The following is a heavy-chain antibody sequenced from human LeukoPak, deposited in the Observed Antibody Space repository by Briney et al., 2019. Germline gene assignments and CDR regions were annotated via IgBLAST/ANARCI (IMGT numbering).Heavy chain of an antibody. CDR3: ARDLSFYDSGSYFFDY. Sequence: ASVKVSCKASGDTFTGYYIHWVRQAPGQGLEWMGWINPKSGGTNYAQKFQGRVTMTRGTSINTAYMELSRLTSDDTAGYYCARDLSFYDSGSYFFDYWGQGTLVTVSS. J-gene: IGHJ4*02. CDR1: GDTFTGYY. CDR2: INPKSGGT. V-gene: IGHV1-2*02. D-gene: IGHD3-10*01.